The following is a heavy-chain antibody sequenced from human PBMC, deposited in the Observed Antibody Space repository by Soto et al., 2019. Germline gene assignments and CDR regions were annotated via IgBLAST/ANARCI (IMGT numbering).Heavy chain of an antibody. V-gene: IGHV3-73*02. CDR3: TRRPRRGWEGYYGMDV. CDR1: GFTFSGSA. Sequence: EVQLVESGGGLVQPGGSLKLSCAASGFTFSGSAMHWVRQASGKGLEWVGRIRSKANSYATAYAASVKGRFTISRDDSKNTGYLQMTSLKTEDTAVYYCTRRPRRGWEGYYGMDVWGQGTTVTVSS. D-gene: IGHD1-26*01. CDR2: IRSKANSYAT. J-gene: IGHJ6*02.